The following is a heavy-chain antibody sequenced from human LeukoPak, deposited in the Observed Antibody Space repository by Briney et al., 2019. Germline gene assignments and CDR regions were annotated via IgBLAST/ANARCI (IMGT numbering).Heavy chain of an antibody. J-gene: IGHJ5*02. Sequence: PGGSLRLSCAASGLTFSNYAMTWVRQVPGKGLEWVSSIHGNGGGTVYTDSVKGRFTISRDNSKNTLCLQMNSLRAEDTALYYCTKDPNGDYVGAFDPWGQGTLVTVSS. CDR3: TKDPNGDYVGAFDP. CDR2: IHGNGGGT. D-gene: IGHD4-17*01. CDR1: GLTFSNYA. V-gene: IGHV3-23*01.